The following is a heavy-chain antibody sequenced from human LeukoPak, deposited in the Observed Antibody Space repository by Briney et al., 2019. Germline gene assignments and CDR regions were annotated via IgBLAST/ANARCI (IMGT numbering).Heavy chain of an antibody. CDR2: IYYRGST. Sequence: PSETLSLTCTVSGGSLSSGRYYWSSIRQPPGKGLEWIGHIYYRGSTNNNPYLKSRVTISVDTSKNQFSLKLSSVTAADTAVYYCARDKGSGLDYYYFYGRDVWRKGTTVTDCS. J-gene: IGHJ6*04. CDR1: GGSLSSGRYY. CDR3: ARDKGSGLDYYYFYGRDV. D-gene: IGHD3-10*01. V-gene: IGHV4-61*01.